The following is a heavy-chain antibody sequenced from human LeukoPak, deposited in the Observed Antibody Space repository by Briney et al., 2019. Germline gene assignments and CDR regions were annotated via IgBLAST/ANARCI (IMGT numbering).Heavy chain of an antibody. D-gene: IGHD3-10*01. V-gene: IGHV4-59*01. Sequence: PSETLSLTCTVSGGSISSYYWSWIRLPPGKGLEWIGYIYYSGSTNYNPSLKSRVTISVDTSKNQFSLKLSSVTAADTAVYYCAREGGIGYGSGSYYYYGMDVWGQGTTVTVSS. CDR2: IYYSGST. CDR1: GGSISSYY. CDR3: AREGGIGYGSGSYYYYGMDV. J-gene: IGHJ6*02.